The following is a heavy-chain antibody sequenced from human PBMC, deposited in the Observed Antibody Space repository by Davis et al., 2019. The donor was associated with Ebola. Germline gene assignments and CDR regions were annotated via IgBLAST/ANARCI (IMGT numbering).Heavy chain of an antibody. V-gene: IGHV3-13*01. CDR3: ARVRFGDTAVDY. CDR1: GFTFSSYD. D-gene: IGHD5-18*01. Sequence: PGGSLRLSCAASGFTFSSYDMHWVRQGTGKGLEWVSAIGTAGDTYYQGSVKGRFTISRENAKNSLYLQMNSLRAEDTAVYYCARVRFGDTAVDYWGQGTLVTVSS. CDR2: IGTAGDT. J-gene: IGHJ4*02.